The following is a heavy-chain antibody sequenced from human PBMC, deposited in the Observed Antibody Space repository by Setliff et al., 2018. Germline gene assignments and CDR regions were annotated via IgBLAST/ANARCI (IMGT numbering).Heavy chain of an antibody. V-gene: IGHV4-59*08. Sequence: PSETLSLTCSVSGGSISGYYWSWLRQPPGKGLEWIGYIYNNGRTNYHPALKRRVTMSVDTSKNQLSLTLRSVTAADTAVYFCARALDSGTYYNLYPYYMDVWGKGTTVTVSS. CDR2: IYNNGRT. D-gene: IGHD1-26*01. CDR1: GGSISGYY. CDR3: ARALDSGTYYNLYPYYMDV. J-gene: IGHJ6*03.